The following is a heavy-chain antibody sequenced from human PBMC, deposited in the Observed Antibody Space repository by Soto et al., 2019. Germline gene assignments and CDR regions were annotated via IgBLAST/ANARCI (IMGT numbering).Heavy chain of an antibody. D-gene: IGHD5-12*01. CDR1: GFTFSSYA. V-gene: IGHV3-23*01. Sequence: GGSLRLSCAASGFTFSSYAMSWVRQAPGKGLEWVSAISGSGGSTYYADSVKGRFTISRDNSKNTLYLQMNSLRAEDTAVYYCANSVDSGYDYVFGDTHDYWGQGTLVTVSS. CDR3: ANSVDSGYDYVFGDTHDY. J-gene: IGHJ4*02. CDR2: ISGSGGST.